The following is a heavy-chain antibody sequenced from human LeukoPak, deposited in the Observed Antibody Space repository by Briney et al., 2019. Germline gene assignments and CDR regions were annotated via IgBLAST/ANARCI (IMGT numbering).Heavy chain of an antibody. CDR1: GDSLSSSRGV. Sequence: SRTLSLTFAISGDSLSSSRGVWNWIRHSPSRGLGWLGRTYNMSNWYNDYAASVSGRITNNPDTSKNQFSLQLNSVTPEDTAMYNCAGSAYYYAHWGQGTLVTVSS. CDR3: AGSAYYYAH. CDR2: TYNMSNWYN. J-gene: IGHJ4*02. V-gene: IGHV6-1*01.